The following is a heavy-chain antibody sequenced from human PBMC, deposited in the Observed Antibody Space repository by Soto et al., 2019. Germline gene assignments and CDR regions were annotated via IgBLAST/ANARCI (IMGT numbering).Heavy chain of an antibody. J-gene: IGHJ5*02. Sequence: QITLKESGPTLVKPTQTLTLTCTFSGFSLSTSGVGVGWIRQPPGKALEWLALIYWDDDKRYSPSLKSRLTITKDTSKNQVVLTMTNMAPVDTATYYCAHSLYEYVWGTNWFDPWGQGTLVTVSS. D-gene: IGHD3-16*01. V-gene: IGHV2-5*02. CDR1: GFSLSTSGVG. CDR2: IYWDDDK. CDR3: AHSLYEYVWGTNWFDP.